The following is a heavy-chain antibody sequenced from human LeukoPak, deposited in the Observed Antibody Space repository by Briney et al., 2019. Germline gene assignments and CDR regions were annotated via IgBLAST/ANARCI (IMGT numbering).Heavy chain of an antibody. J-gene: IGHJ4*02. Sequence: SETLSLTCTVSGASFSNDYWSWVRQAPGKGLEWIGYIYHNGRTNYSPSLKSRITMSIDTSQNQFSLKLSSVTAADTAVYYCARDRPPGFDYWGQGTLVTVSS. CDR1: GASFSNDY. CDR2: IYHNGRT. V-gene: IGHV4-59*01. CDR3: ARDRPPGFDY.